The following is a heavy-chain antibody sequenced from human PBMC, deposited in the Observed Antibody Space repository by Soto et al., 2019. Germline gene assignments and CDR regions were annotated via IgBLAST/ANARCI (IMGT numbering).Heavy chain of an antibody. CDR3: ARRERYYGSPGWFDP. CDR1: GASINNFAYY. Sequence: ASETLSLTCSVSGASINNFAYYWGWIRQPPGKGLEWIGTVYYNENTYYNPSLKSRVAISVDTAKNQFSLNLRSVTAADTAIYFCARRERYYGSPGWFDPWGQGTLVTVSS. V-gene: IGHV4-39*01. J-gene: IGHJ5*01. D-gene: IGHD3-10*01. CDR2: VYYNENT.